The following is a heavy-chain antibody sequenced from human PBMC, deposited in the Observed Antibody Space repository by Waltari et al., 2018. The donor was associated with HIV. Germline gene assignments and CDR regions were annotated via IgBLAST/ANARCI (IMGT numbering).Heavy chain of an antibody. J-gene: IGHJ4*02. CDR1: GFSFNSYL. D-gene: IGHD3-16*01. CDR2: ISQDGSQQ. V-gene: IGHV3-7*01. CDR3: ARVGGVAFGY. Sequence: EVQLEDSGGDLVQPGGSLRLSCAASGFSFNSYLMTWVRQAPGKGLDWVASISQDGSQQNYVDSVKGRFVISRDNMNDSLSLQMDSLRVEDTATYYCARVGGVAFGYWGQGTPVIV.